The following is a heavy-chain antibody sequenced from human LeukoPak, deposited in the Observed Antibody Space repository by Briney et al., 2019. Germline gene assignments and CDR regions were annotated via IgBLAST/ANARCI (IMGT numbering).Heavy chain of an antibody. Sequence: PSETLSLTCSVSGGSISSYYWSWIRQPPGKGLDWIGHIYYSGSTKYNPSLKSRVTISVDTSKNQFSRKLSYVTAADTAVYYCARQGGNFGIDYWGQGTLVTVSS. CDR1: GGSISSYY. D-gene: IGHD3-3*01. V-gene: IGHV4-59*08. CDR3: ARQGGNFGIDY. CDR2: IYYSGST. J-gene: IGHJ4*02.